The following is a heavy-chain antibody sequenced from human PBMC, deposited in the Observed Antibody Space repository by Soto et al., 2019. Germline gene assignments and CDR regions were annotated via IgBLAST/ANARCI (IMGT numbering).Heavy chain of an antibody. V-gene: IGHV3-74*01. Sequence: PGGSLRLSCAASGFTFSGYWMHWVRQAPGKGLVWVSRINSDGSSTSYADSVKGRFTISRDNAKNTLYLQMNSLRAEDTAVYYCASWPWGIAARHAFDIWGQGTMVTVSS. CDR1: GFTFSGYW. J-gene: IGHJ3*02. CDR3: ASWPWGIAARHAFDI. D-gene: IGHD6-6*01. CDR2: INSDGSST.